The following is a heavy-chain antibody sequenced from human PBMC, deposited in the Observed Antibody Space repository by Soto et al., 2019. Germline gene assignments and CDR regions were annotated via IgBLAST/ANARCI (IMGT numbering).Heavy chain of an antibody. Sequence: SGNVCCKASGYNFTSYDINWVRQATVQGLEWIGWKNSNSGNTGYAQKLQGRVTMTRNTSISTAYMKLSSLRSEDTAVYYCAGSDDILTGNNWFDPWGQGTLVTVSS. CDR2: KNSNSGNT. D-gene: IGHD3-9*01. J-gene: IGHJ5*02. CDR3: AGSDDILTGNNWFDP. V-gene: IGHV1-8*01. CDR1: GYNFTSYD.